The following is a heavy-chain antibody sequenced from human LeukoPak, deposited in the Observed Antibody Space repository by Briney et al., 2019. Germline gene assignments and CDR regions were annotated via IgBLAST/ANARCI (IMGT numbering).Heavy chain of an antibody. CDR2: IYYSGST. CDR3: ASTDALAQNSYGYVFDY. V-gene: IGHV4-31*03. CDR1: GGSISSGGYY. J-gene: IGHJ4*02. Sequence: PSETLSLTCTVPGGSISSGGYYWSWIRQHPGKGLEWIGYIYYSGSTYYNPSLKSRVTITVDTSKNQFSLKLSSVTAADTAVYYCASTDALAQNSYGYVFDYWGQGTLVTVSS. D-gene: IGHD5-18*01.